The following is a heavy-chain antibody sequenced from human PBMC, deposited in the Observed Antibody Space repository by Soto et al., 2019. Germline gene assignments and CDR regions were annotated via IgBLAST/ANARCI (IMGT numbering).Heavy chain of an antibody. CDR3: ARRGGGATRGGYYYYGMDV. V-gene: IGHV1-69*13. CDR1: GGTFSSYA. D-gene: IGHD1-26*01. CDR2: IIPIFGTA. J-gene: IGHJ6*02. Sequence: GASVKVSCKASGGTFSSYAISWVRQAPGQGLEWMGGIIPIFGTANYAQKFQGRVTITADESTSTAYMELSSLRSEDTAVYYCARRGGGATRGGYYYYGMDVWGQGTTVTVSS.